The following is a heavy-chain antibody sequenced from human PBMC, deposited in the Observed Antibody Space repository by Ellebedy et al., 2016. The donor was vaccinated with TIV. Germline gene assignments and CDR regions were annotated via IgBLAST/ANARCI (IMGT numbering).Heavy chain of an antibody. D-gene: IGHD3-22*01. Sequence: ASVKVSCKASGGTFSSYAINWVRQAPGQGLEWMGRIIPILGIANYAQKFQGRVTITADKSTSTAYMELSSLRSEDTAVYYCARVSGDYDSSGYYYGVSWFDPWGQGTLVTVSS. CDR3: ARVSGDYDSSGYYYGVSWFDP. J-gene: IGHJ5*02. V-gene: IGHV1-69*04. CDR1: GGTFSSYA. CDR2: IIPILGIA.